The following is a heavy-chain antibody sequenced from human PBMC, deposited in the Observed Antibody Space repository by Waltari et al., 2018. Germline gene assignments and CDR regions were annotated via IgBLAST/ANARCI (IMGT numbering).Heavy chain of an antibody. V-gene: IGHV3-48*01. Sequence: EVQLVESGGGLVQPGGSLRLSCAASGFTFSTYSMNWVRQAPGKGLEWVSYISSSTSTTYYADSVKGRFTISRDNAKNSLYLQMNSLRAEDTAVYYCARGRDGYSQDFFYIWGQGTMVSVSS. CDR2: ISSSTSTT. CDR1: GFTFSTYS. J-gene: IGHJ3*02. D-gene: IGHD5-18*01. CDR3: ARGRDGYSQDFFYI.